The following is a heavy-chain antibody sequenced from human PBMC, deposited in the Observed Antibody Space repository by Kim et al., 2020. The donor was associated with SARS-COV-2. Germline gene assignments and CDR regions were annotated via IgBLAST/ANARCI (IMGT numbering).Heavy chain of an antibody. D-gene: IGHD5-12*01. J-gene: IGHJ4*02. CDR3: AILRDGYNYPDY. V-gene: IGHV1-69*01. Sequence: NYAQKFQGRVTITADESTSTAYMELSSLRSEDTAVYYCAILRDGYNYPDYWGQGTLVTVSS.